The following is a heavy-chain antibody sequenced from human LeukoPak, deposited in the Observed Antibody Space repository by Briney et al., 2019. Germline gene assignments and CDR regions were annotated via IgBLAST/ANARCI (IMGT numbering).Heavy chain of an antibody. V-gene: IGHV3-33*01. CDR3: ARDPQHSMDV. J-gene: IGHJ6*02. CDR1: GFTFSNHG. D-gene: IGHD5-18*01. Sequence: SGGSLRLSCAASGFTFSNHGIHWVRQAPGKGLEYVSAIRYDGGKRCYADSVKGRFTISRDDSKNTVYLQMNSLRADDTAVYYCARDPQHSMDVWGQGTTVTVSS. CDR2: IRYDGGKR.